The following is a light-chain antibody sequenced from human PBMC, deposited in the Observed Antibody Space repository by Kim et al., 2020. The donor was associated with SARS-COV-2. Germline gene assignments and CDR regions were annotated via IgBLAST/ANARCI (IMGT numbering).Light chain of an antibody. CDR3: QQYNNWSRT. Sequence: SPGEGATLACRAGQSVSSNLAWYQQKPGQAPRLLIYGASTRATGIPARFSGSGSGTEFTLTISSLQSEDFAVYYCQQYNNWSRTFGQGTKVDIK. V-gene: IGKV3-15*01. CDR1: QSVSSN. J-gene: IGKJ1*01. CDR2: GAS.